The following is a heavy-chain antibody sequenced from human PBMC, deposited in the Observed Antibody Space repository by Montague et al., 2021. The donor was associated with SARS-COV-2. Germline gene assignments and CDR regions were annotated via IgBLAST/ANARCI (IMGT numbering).Heavy chain of an antibody. D-gene: IGHD2-2*01. Sequence: SLRLSCAASGFTFSSYAMHWVHQAPGKGLEWVAVISYDGSNKYYADSVKGRFTISRDSSKNTLYLQMNSLRAEDTAVYYCARGPLLLGYCSSTSCYLPANFYYGMDVWGQGTTVTVSS. V-gene: IGHV3-30*04. J-gene: IGHJ6*02. CDR2: ISYDGSNK. CDR1: GFTFSSYA. CDR3: ARGPLLLGYCSSTSCYLPANFYYGMDV.